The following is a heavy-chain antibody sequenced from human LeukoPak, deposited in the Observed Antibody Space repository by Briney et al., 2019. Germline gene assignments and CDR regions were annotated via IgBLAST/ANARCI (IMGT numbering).Heavy chain of an antibody. V-gene: IGHV3-30*18. Sequence: PGGSLRLSCAASGFTLSNYGMYWVRQAPGKGLEWVAVISYEGSIKYYADSVKGRFTISRDNSKNTLYLQMNSLRAEDTAVYYCAKDLEIQNEQWLVRDKYYYYGMDVWAKGPRSPSP. J-gene: IGHJ6*02. CDR1: GFTLSNYG. CDR2: ISYEGSIK. D-gene: IGHD6-19*01. CDR3: AKDLEIQNEQWLVRDKYYYYGMDV.